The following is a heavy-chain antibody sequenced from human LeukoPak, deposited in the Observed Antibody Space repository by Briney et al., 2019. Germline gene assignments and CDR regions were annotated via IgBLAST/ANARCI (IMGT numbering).Heavy chain of an antibody. D-gene: IGHD3-22*01. Sequence: SETLSLTCAVYGGSFGGYYWSWIRQPPGKGLEWIGEINHSGSTTYNPSLKSRVTISVDTSKNQFSLKLSSVTAADTAVYYCAGEDYDTDYWGQGTLVTVSS. V-gene: IGHV4-34*01. J-gene: IGHJ4*02. CDR1: GGSFGGYY. CDR3: AGEDYDTDY. CDR2: INHSGST.